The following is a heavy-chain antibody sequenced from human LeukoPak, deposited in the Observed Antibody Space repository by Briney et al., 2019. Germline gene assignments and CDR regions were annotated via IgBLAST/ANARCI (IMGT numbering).Heavy chain of an antibody. CDR2: ISSSSSYI. CDR3: AKDRYGSGSYYFIRTTQNYYYYMDV. J-gene: IGHJ6*03. Sequence: GGSLRLSCAASGFTFSSYTMNWVRQAPGKELEWVSSISSSSSYIYYADSVKGRFTISRDNAKNSLYLQMNSLRADDTAVYYCAKDRYGSGSYYFIRTTQNYYYYMDVWGKGTTVTISS. CDR1: GFTFSSYT. D-gene: IGHD3-10*01. V-gene: IGHV3-21*01.